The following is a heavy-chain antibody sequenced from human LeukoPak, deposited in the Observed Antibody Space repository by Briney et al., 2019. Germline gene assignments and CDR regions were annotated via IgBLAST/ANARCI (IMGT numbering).Heavy chain of an antibody. J-gene: IGHJ4*02. CDR2: INWNSGSK. CDR1: GFTLDDYA. Sequence: GGSLRPSCAASGFTLDDYAIHWVRQGPGKGLEWVSGINWNSGSKHYADSVKGRFTISRDNAKNSLYLQMNSLKPEDTALYYCTKDFSSGYYYFDFWGQGTLVTVSS. V-gene: IGHV3-9*01. CDR3: TKDFSSGYYYFDF. D-gene: IGHD3-22*01.